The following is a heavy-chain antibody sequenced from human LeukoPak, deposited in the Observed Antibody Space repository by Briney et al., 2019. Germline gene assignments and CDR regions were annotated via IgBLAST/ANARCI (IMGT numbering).Heavy chain of an antibody. CDR1: GFAFSSYS. V-gene: IGHV3-21*01. CDR2: ISSSSSYI. Sequence: GGSLRLSCAASGFAFSSYSMNWVRQAPGKGLEWVSSISSSSSYIYYADSVKGRFTISRDNAKNSLYLQMNSLRAEDTAVYYCARDSNYGVAFDIWGQGTMVTVSS. D-gene: IGHD4/OR15-4a*01. J-gene: IGHJ3*02. CDR3: ARDSNYGVAFDI.